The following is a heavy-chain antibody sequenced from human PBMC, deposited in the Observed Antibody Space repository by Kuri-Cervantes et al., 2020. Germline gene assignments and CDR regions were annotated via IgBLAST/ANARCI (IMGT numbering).Heavy chain of an antibody. CDR3: ARGGAGRWELLRHAFDI. CDR1: GYTFTSYG. V-gene: IGHV1-18*01. Sequence: ASVKVSCKASGYTFTSYGISWVRQAPGQGLEWMGWISAYNGNTNYAQKLQGRVTMTRDTSTSTVYMELSSLRSEDTAVYYCARGGAGRWELLRHAFDIWGQGTMVTVSS. J-gene: IGHJ3*02. D-gene: IGHD1-26*01. CDR2: ISAYNGNT.